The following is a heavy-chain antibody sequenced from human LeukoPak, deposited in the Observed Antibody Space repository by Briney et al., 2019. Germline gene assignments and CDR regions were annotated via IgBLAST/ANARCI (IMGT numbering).Heavy chain of an antibody. CDR1: GGTFSSYA. CDR2: IIPIFGTA. D-gene: IGHD2-8*01. Sequence: SVKVSCKASGGTFSSYAISWVRQAPGQGLEWMGGIIPIFGTANYAQKFQGRVTITTDESTSTAYMELSSLSSEDTAVYYCAGFGVRPYWGQGTLVTVSS. CDR3: AGFGVRPY. V-gene: IGHV1-69*05. J-gene: IGHJ4*02.